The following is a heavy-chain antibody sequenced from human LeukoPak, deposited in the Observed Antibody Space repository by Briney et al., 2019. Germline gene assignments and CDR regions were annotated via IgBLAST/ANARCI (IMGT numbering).Heavy chain of an antibody. CDR2: ISGSGGTA. J-gene: IGHJ5*01. Sequence: GGSLRLSCAASGFTFSSDAMSWVRQAPGKGLEWVSLISGSGGTAYYADSVKGRFTISRDKSKNTVFLQMNSLRDDDTALYFCAKSSGYSDYAWFDSWGQGTLVTVSS. D-gene: IGHD4-17*01. CDR3: AKSSGYSDYAWFDS. CDR1: GFTFSSDA. V-gene: IGHV3-23*01.